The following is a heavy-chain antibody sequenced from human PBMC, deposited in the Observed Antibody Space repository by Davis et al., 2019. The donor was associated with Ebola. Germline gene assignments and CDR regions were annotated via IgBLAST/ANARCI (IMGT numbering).Heavy chain of an antibody. V-gene: IGHV1-46*01. Sequence: ASVKVSCKASGGTFSSYAISWVRQAPGHGLEWVGIINPTGSNTFYAQKFQGRVTMTRDTSTSTAYMELSSLRSEDTAVYYCARDRYSDGSGYFFEQSHWGQGTLVTVSS. CDR1: GGTFSSYA. D-gene: IGHD3-22*01. CDR2: INPTGSNT. J-gene: IGHJ4*02. CDR3: ARDRYSDGSGYFFEQSH.